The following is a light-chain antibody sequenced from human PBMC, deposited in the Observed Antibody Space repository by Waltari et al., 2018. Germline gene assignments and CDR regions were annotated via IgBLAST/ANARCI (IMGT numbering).Light chain of an antibody. CDR1: HTVDSSF. CDR2: GAS. Sequence: EIVLTQSPGTLSLSPGERATLSCRASHTVDSSFLAWYQQKPGQAPRLLISGASGKATGIPDRVSGSGSGTDFTLTIRGLEPEDFAVYYCQQYGISPWTFGQGSKVEIK. J-gene: IGKJ1*01. V-gene: IGKV3-20*01. CDR3: QQYGISPWT.